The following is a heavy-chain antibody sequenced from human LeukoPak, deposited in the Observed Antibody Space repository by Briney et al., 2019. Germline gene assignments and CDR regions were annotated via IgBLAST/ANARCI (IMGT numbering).Heavy chain of an antibody. Sequence: SETLSLTCTVSGGSISSSNYYWGWIRQPPQKGLECIGSIYYSGTTDYNPSLKSRATISVDTSKNQFSLTLTSVTAADTGVYYCAGRVQGRSSEDYFQRWGQGTLVTVSS. V-gene: IGHV4-39*07. CDR2: IYYSGTT. D-gene: IGHD6-6*01. J-gene: IGHJ1*01. CDR1: GGSISSSNYY. CDR3: AGRVQGRSSEDYFQR.